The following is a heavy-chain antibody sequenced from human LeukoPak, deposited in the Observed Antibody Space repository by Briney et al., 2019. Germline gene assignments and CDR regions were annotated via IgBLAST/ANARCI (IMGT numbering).Heavy chain of an antibody. J-gene: IGHJ4*02. CDR3: AKDWATVTPIGFFDY. CDR2: INSDGSST. D-gene: IGHD4-17*01. CDR1: GFTFSSYW. Sequence: GGSLRLSCVASGFTFSSYWMHWVRQAPGKGLVWVSRINSDGSSTSYADSAKGRFTISRDNSKNTLYLQMNSLRAEDTAVYYCAKDWATVTPIGFFDYWGQGTLVTVSS. V-gene: IGHV3-74*01.